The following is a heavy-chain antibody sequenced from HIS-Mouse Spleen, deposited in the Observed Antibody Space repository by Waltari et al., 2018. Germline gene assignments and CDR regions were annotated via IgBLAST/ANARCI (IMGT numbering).Heavy chain of an antibody. CDR1: GGSISSSSYY. CDR3: ARAPTGFLEWFDAFDI. J-gene: IGHJ3*02. D-gene: IGHD3-3*01. Sequence: QLQLQESGPGLVKPSETLSLTCTVSGGSISSSSYYWGWIRQPPGKGLEWIGIIYYRGRTYYNPSLKSRVTISLDTSKNQLSLKLSSVTAADTAVYYCARAPTGFLEWFDAFDIWGQGTMVTVSS. CDR2: IYYRGRT. V-gene: IGHV4-39*07.